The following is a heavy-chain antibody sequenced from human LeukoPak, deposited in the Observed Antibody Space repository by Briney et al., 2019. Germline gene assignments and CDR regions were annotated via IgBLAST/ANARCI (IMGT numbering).Heavy chain of an antibody. J-gene: IGHJ4*02. CDR3: ARGRTQLPFDY. Sequence: SETLSLTCTVSGDSISSGGYYWSWIRQHPGKGLEWIGYIYYSGSTYYNPSLKSRVTISADTSKKQFSLKLSSVPAADTAVYYCARGRTQLPFDYWGQGTLVTVSS. CDR1: GDSISSGGYY. V-gene: IGHV4-31*03. D-gene: IGHD5-24*01. CDR2: IYYSGST.